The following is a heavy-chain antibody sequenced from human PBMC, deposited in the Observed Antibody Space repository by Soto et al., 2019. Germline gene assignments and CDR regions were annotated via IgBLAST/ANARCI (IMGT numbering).Heavy chain of an antibody. J-gene: IGHJ5*02. V-gene: IGHV4-4*02. Sequence: SETLSLTCAVSSGSISSSNWWSWVRQPPGKGLEWIGEIYHSGSTNYNPSLKSRVTISVDKSKNQFSLKLSSVTAADTAVYYCARLSVVALWDNWLDPWGQGTLVTVSS. CDR3: ARLSVVALWDNWLDP. CDR2: IYHSGST. CDR1: SGSISSSNW. D-gene: IGHD2-15*01.